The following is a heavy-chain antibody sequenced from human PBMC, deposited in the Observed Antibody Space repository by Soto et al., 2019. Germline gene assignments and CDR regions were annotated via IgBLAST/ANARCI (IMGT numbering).Heavy chain of an antibody. CDR2: ISSSGYSA. Sequence: GGSLRLSCAASGFTYNNYAMGWVRQAPGKGLEWVSAISSSGYSAYYADSVKGRFTISRDNSRNTMFLQMNKLSAEDTAVYYCAKGSVVVAAKFDSWGQGTQVTVSS. V-gene: IGHV3-23*01. D-gene: IGHD2-21*02. J-gene: IGHJ4*02. CDR3: AKGSVVVAAKFDS. CDR1: GFTYNNYA.